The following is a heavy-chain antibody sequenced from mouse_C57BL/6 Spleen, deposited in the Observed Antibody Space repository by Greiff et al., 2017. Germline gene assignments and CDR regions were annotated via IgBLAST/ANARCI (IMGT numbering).Heavy chain of an antibody. CDR1: GFTFSSYA. Sequence: EVKVVESGGGLVKPGGSLKLSCAASGFTFSSYAMSWVRQTPEKRLEWVATISDGGSYTYYPDNVKGRFTISRDNAKNNLYLQMSHLKSEDTAMYYCARDRGTTRYFDVWGTGTTVTVSS. J-gene: IGHJ1*03. CDR2: ISDGGSYT. V-gene: IGHV5-4*01. CDR3: ARDRGTTRYFDV. D-gene: IGHD2-14*01.